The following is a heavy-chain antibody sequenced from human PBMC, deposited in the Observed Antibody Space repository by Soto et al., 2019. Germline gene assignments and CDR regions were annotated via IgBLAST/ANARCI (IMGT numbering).Heavy chain of an antibody. CDR1: GGSISSYY. D-gene: IGHD2-2*01. Sequence: QVQLQESGPGLVKPSETLSLTCTVSGGSISSYYWSWIRQPPGKGLEWIGYMYYSGSTNYNPSLKIRVTNSVDTSKNQFSLKLSSVTAADTAVYYCARRYVSCFDYWGQGTLVTVSS. CDR3: ARRYVSCFDY. CDR2: MYYSGST. V-gene: IGHV4-59*08. J-gene: IGHJ4*02.